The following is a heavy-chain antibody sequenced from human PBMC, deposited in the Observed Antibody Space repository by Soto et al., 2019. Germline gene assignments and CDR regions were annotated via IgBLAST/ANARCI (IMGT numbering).Heavy chain of an antibody. D-gene: IGHD3-3*01. CDR2: MNPNSGNT. J-gene: IGHJ6*02. CDR1: GYTFTSYD. CDR3: ARLASRYDFWSGYYNRQYYYYGMDV. V-gene: IGHV1-8*01. Sequence: ASVKVSCKASGYTFTSYDINWVLQATGQGLEWMGWMNPNSGNTGYAQKFQGRVTMTRNTSISTAYMELSSLRSEDTAVYYCARLASRYDFWSGYYNRQYYYYGMDVWGQGTTVTVSS.